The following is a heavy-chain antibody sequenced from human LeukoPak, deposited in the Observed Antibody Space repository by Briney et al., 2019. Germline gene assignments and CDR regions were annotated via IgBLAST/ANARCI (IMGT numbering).Heavy chain of an antibody. J-gene: IGHJ6*02. D-gene: IGHD6-13*01. Sequence: GASVKVSCKASGYTFTSYDINWVRQATGQGLEWMGWMNPNSGNTGYAQKFQGRVTMTRNTSISTAYMELSSLRSEDTAVYYCARPRPSYSSSWPFYGMDVWGQGTTVTVSS. V-gene: IGHV1-8*01. CDR3: ARPRPSYSSSWPFYGMDV. CDR2: MNPNSGNT. CDR1: GYTFTSYD.